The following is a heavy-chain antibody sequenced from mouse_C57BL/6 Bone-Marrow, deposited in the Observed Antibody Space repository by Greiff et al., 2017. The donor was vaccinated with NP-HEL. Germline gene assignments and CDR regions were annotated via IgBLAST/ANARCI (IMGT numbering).Heavy chain of an antibody. CDR3: ARRGTTVVAPFDV. CDR1: GFTFSSYG. J-gene: IGHJ1*03. V-gene: IGHV5-6*01. CDR2: ISSGGSYT. D-gene: IGHD1-1*01. Sequence: EVQGVESGGDLVKPGGSLKLSCAASGFTFSSYGMSWVRQTPDKRLEWVATISSGGSYTYYPDSVKGRFTLSRDNAKNTLYLQMSSLKSEDTAMYYCARRGTTVVAPFDVWGTGTTVTVSS.